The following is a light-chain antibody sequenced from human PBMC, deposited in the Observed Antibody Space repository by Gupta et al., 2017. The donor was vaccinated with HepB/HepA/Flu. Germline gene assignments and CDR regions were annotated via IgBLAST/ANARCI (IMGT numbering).Light chain of an antibody. CDR2: DVS. CDR1: NSDGCAYNY. Sequence: QSALTQPASVSGSPGQSITISCTGTNSDGCAYNYVPWYQLHPGKAPKLIIYDVSNRPSGVSHRFSGSTSGNTASLTISRLQAEDESDYYCGSYATISGDVVFGGGTKLTVL. V-gene: IGLV2-14*03. J-gene: IGLJ2*01. CDR3: GSYATISGDVV.